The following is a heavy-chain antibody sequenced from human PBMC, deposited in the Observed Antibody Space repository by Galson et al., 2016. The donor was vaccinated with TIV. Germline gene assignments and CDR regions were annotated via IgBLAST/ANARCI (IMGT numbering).Heavy chain of an antibody. D-gene: IGHD3-3*01. CDR3: ARAPISIFGLATSYYFDY. CDR1: GFSLSTYGMS. V-gene: IGHV2-70*17. CDR2: IDWDVDK. J-gene: IGHJ4*02. Sequence: PALVTPTQTLTLTCTFSGFSLSTYGMSVGWIRQPPGKALEWLARIDWDVDKFYNSSLKTRLTISKDISRNQLVLTMTNMDPVDKATYYCARAPISIFGLATSYYFDYWGQGTLVTVSS.